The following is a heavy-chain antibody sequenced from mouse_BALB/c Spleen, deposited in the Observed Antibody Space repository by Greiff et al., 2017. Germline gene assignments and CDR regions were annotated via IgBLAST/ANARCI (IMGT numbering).Heavy chain of an antibody. D-gene: IGHD4-1*01. J-gene: IGHJ1*01. CDR1: GFTFSSFG. V-gene: IGHV5-17*02. CDR2: ISSGSSTI. CDR3: ARLGRGWYFDV. Sequence: VQLKESGGGLVQPGGSRKLSCAASGFTFSSFGMHWVRQAPEKGLEWVAYISSGSSTIYYADTVKGRFTISRDNPKNTLFLQMTSLRSEDTAMYYCARLGRGWYFDVWGAGTTVTVSS.